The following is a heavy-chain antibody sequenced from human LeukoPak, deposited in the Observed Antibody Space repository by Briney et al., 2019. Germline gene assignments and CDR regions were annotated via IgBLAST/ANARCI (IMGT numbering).Heavy chain of an antibody. CDR2: IKPDGTEK. J-gene: IGHJ4*02. V-gene: IGHV3-7*01. D-gene: IGHD6-6*01. Sequence: GGSLRLSCAASGFVFSNYWMSWVRQAPGKGLEWVANIKPDGTEKYYVDSLKGRFTISRDNAKNSLYLQMNSLRVEDTAVYYCGRGGNSSWDYWGQGALVTVSS. CDR3: GRGGNSSWDY. CDR1: GFVFSNYW.